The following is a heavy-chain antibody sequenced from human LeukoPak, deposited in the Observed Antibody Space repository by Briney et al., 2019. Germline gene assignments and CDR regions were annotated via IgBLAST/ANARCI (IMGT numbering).Heavy chain of an antibody. CDR3: ARDSGYDFWSGYYPIDY. D-gene: IGHD3-3*01. CDR2: MNPNSGNT. Sequence: ASVKVSCKASGYTFTSYDINWVRQATGQGLEWMGWMNPNSGNTGYAQKFQGRVTMTTDTSTSTAYMELRSLRSDDTAVYYCARDSGYDFWSGYYPIDYWGQGTLVTVSS. J-gene: IGHJ4*02. CDR1: GYTFTSYD. V-gene: IGHV1-8*01.